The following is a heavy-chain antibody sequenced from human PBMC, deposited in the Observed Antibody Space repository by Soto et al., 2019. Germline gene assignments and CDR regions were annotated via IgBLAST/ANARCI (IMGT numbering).Heavy chain of an antibody. Sequence: QVQLVQSGAEVKKPGASVKVSCKASGYTFTSYGISWVRQAPGQGLEWMGWISAYNGNTNYAQKLQGRVTMTTDTSSSTAYRELRSLRSDDTALYYCASVARRYSSSGNWFDPWGQGTLVTVSS. CDR2: ISAYNGNT. V-gene: IGHV1-18*04. CDR1: GYTFTSYG. D-gene: IGHD6-6*01. CDR3: ASVARRYSSSGNWFDP. J-gene: IGHJ5*02.